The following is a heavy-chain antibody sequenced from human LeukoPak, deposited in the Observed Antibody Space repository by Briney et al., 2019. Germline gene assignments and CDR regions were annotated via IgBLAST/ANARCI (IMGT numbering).Heavy chain of an antibody. D-gene: IGHD2-21*02. Sequence: SETLSLTCAVYGGSFSGYYWSWIRQPPGKGLEWIGEINHSGSTNYNPSLKSRVTISVDTSKNQFSLKLSSVTAADTAVYYCARRGPPWHIVVVTATGAFDIWGQGTMVTVSS. CDR2: INHSGST. V-gene: IGHV4-34*01. CDR1: GGSFSGYY. CDR3: ARRGPPWHIVVVTATGAFDI. J-gene: IGHJ3*02.